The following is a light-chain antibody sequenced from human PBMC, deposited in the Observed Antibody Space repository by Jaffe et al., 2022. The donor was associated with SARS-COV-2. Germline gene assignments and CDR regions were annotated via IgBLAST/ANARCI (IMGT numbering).Light chain of an antibody. CDR3: LQHNSYPYT. CDR2: AAS. J-gene: IGKJ2*01. CDR1: QGVSVD. Sequence: DIQMTQSPSSLSASVGDRVTITCRASQGVSVDLRWYQQKPGKAPKRLIYAASSLQIGVPSRFSGSGSGTEFTLTISSLQPEDFATYYCLQHNSYPYTFGQGTKLEI. V-gene: IGKV1-17*01.